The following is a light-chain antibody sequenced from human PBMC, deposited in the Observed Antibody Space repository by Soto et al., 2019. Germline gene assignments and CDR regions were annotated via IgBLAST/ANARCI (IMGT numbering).Light chain of an antibody. CDR2: EVS. Sequence: QSALTQPASVSGSPGQSITISCTGTSSDVGGYNYVSWYQQHPGKAPKLMIYEVSNRPSGVSNRFSGSKSGNTASLTISGLQAEDEADYSCSSYTRSSNPYVFGTGTKLTVL. V-gene: IGLV2-14*01. CDR1: SSDVGGYNY. J-gene: IGLJ1*01. CDR3: SSYTRSSNPYV.